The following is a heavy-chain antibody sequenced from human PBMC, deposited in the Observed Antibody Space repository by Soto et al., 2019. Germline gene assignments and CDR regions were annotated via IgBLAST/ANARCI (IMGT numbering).Heavy chain of an antibody. V-gene: IGHV4-39*01. Sequence: QLQLQESGPGLVKPSETLSLTCTVSGGSISSSSYYWGWIRQPPGKGLEWIGSIYYSGSTYYNPSLKSRVTISVDTSKNQFSLKLSAVTAADTAVYYCARWPIMMTFGGVIGQYYFDYWGQGTLVTVSS. D-gene: IGHD3-16*02. CDR3: ARWPIMMTFGGVIGQYYFDY. J-gene: IGHJ4*02. CDR1: GGSISSSSYY. CDR2: IYYSGST.